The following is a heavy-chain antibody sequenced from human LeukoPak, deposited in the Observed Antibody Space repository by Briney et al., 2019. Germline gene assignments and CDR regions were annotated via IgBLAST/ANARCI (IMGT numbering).Heavy chain of an antibody. J-gene: IGHJ3*01. CDR1: GFTFSSYS. CDR3: ATDSGFNAFDV. D-gene: IGHD5-12*01. V-gene: IGHV3-21*01. CDR2: ISSSSSYI. Sequence: GGSLRLSCAASGFTFSSYSMNWVRQAPGKGLEWVSSISSSSSYIYYADSVKGRFTISRDNAKKSLYLQMNSLGVEDTAVYYCATDSGFNAFDVWGQGTMVSVSS.